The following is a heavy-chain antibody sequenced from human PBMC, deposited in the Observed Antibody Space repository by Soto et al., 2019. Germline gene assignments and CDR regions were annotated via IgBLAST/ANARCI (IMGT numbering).Heavy chain of an antibody. CDR3: ARDSGGMDV. J-gene: IGHJ6*02. V-gene: IGHV1-3*01. CDR1: GYTFTNYA. Sequence: QVQLVQSGAEVKKPGASVKVSCKASGYTFTNYAIHWVRQAPGQRLEWMGWINAGNGNTKYSQKFQGSVTITRDTSASTAYMELSNLRSEDTAVYYCARDSGGMDVWGQGTTVTVSS. CDR2: INAGNGNT.